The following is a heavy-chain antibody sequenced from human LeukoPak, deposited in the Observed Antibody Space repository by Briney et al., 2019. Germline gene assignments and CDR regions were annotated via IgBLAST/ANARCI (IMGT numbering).Heavy chain of an antibody. D-gene: IGHD4-11*01. CDR3: ARSLTTAPLNWFDP. CDR2: MSSNSDNT. CDR1: GYTFTSYD. V-gene: IGHV1-8*01. J-gene: IGHJ5*02. Sequence: ASVKVSCKASGYTFTSYDINWVRQATGQGFEWMGWMSSNSDNTGYAQKFQGRVTMTRSTSISTAYMELSSLRSEDTAVYYCARSLTTAPLNWFDPWGQGTLVTVSS.